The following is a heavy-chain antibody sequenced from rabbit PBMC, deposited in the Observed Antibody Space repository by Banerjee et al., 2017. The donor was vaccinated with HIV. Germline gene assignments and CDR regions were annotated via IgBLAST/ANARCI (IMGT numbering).Heavy chain of an antibody. Sequence: QEQLVESGGGLVQPEGSLTLTCTASGFSFSSSAYMCWVCQAPGKGLEWIACIYAGSSGSTYYASWAKGRFTISKTSSTTVTLQVTSLTAADTATYFCARGNDFIYSGVGYPYFLWGPGTLVTVS. CDR3: ARGNDFIYSGVGYPYFL. CDR2: IYAGSSGST. J-gene: IGHJ6*01. V-gene: IGHV1S45*01. D-gene: IGHD6-1*01. CDR1: GFSFSSSAY.